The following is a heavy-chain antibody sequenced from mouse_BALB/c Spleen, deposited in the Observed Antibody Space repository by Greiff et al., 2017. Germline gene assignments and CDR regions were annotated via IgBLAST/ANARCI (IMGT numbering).Heavy chain of an antibody. CDR1: GYAFTNYL. V-gene: IGHV1-54*01. D-gene: IGHD2-2*01. J-gene: IGHJ2*01. Sequence: VQLQQSGAELVRPGTSVKVSCKASGYAFTNYLIEWVKQRPGQGLEWIGVINPGSGGTNYNEKFKGKATLTADKSSSTAYMQLSSLTSDDSAVYFCARWGLRYFDYWGQGTTLTVSS. CDR2: INPGSGGT. CDR3: ARWGLRYFDY.